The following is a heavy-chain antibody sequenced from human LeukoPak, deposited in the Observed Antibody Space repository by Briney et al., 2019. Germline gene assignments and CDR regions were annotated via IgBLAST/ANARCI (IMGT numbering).Heavy chain of an antibody. J-gene: IGHJ4*02. Sequence: SETLSLTCTVSGGSISSSDYYWSWLRQPPGKGLEWIGEINHSGSTNYNPSLKSRVTISVDTSKNQFSLKLTSVTAADTAVYYCAREGSYYASGSPPLDYWGQGTLVTVSS. CDR1: GGSISSSDYY. V-gene: IGHV4-39*07. CDR2: INHSGST. D-gene: IGHD3-10*01. CDR3: AREGSYYASGSPPLDY.